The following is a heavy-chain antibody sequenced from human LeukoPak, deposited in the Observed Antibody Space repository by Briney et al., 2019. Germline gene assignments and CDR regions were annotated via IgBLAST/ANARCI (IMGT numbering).Heavy chain of an antibody. CDR1: GFTFSGQA. J-gene: IGHJ4*02. CDR2: LYHFGVNQ. Sequence: PGGSLRLSCTVSGFTFSGQAMSWVRQAPGKGLQWVSGLYHFGVNQYYAESVRGRFTISRDNAKDTLYMQMNSLSAEGTAGYYWAKGALGYCSWGSCYVFDFWGPGALVAVCS. D-gene: IGHD2-15*01. V-gene: IGHV3-23*05. CDR3: AKGALGYCSWGSCYVFDF.